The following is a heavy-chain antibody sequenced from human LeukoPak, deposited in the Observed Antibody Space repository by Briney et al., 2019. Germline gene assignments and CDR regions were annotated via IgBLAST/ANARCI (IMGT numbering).Heavy chain of an antibody. V-gene: IGHV4-59*01. Sequence: KPSETLSLTCTVSGGSISSYYWSWIRQPPGKGLEWIGYIYYSGSTNYNPSLKSRVTISVDTSKNQFSLKLSSVTAADTAVYYCASGSSTVKYYYGIDVWGQGTTVTVSS. D-gene: IGHD4-17*01. CDR3: ASGSSTVKYYYGIDV. J-gene: IGHJ6*02. CDR1: GGSISSYY. CDR2: IYYSGST.